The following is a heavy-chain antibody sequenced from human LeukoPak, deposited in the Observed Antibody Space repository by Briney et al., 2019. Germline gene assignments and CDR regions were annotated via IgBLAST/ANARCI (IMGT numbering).Heavy chain of an antibody. CDR3: ARSLIAAAGRYYFDY. V-gene: IGHV4-59*08. CDR1: GGSISSYY. D-gene: IGHD6-13*01. CDR2: IYYSGST. J-gene: IGHJ4*02. Sequence: SETLSLTCTVSGGSISSYYWSWIRQPPGKGLEWIGYIYYSGSTNYNPSLKSRVTIPVDTSKNQFSLKLSSVTAADTAVYYCARSLIAAAGRYYFDYWGQGTLVTVSS.